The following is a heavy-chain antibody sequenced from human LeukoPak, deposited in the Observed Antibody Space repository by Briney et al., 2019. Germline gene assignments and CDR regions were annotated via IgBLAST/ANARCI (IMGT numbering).Heavy chain of an antibody. CDR1: GYTFTSYG. Sequence: GASVKVSCKASGYTFTSYGISWVRQAPGQGLEWMGWISAYNGNTNYAQKLQGRVTMTTDTSTSTACMELRSLRSDDTAVYYCARNYDSSGLRFDPWGQGTLVTVSS. D-gene: IGHD3-22*01. CDR2: ISAYNGNT. J-gene: IGHJ5*02. CDR3: ARNYDSSGLRFDP. V-gene: IGHV1-18*01.